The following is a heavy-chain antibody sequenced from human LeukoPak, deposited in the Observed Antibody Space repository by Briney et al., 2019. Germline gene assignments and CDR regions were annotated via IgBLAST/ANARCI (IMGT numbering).Heavy chain of an antibody. CDR2: IYYSGST. J-gene: IGHJ4*02. CDR1: GGSISSSSYY. Sequence: SETLSLTCTVSGGSISSSSYYWGWIRQPPGKGLEWIGSIYYSGSTYYNPSLKSRVTISVDTSKNQFSLKLSSVTAADAAVYYCARLRMELDYWGQGTLVTVSS. V-gene: IGHV4-39*01. D-gene: IGHD1-1*01. CDR3: ARLRMELDY.